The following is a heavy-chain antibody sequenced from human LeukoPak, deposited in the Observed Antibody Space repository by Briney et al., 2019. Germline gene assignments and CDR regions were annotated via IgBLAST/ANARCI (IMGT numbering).Heavy chain of an antibody. CDR1: GFTFSSYN. D-gene: IGHD1-26*01. V-gene: IGHV3-21*01. Sequence: GGSLRLSCAASGFTFSSYNMNWVRQAPGKGLEWVSSISSSSRYIYYTDSVKGRFTISRDNAKNSLYLQMNSLRAEDTAVYYCARDLSVGSKPDLGFDYWGQGTLVTVSS. CDR3: ARDLSVGSKPDLGFDY. J-gene: IGHJ4*02. CDR2: ISSSSRYI.